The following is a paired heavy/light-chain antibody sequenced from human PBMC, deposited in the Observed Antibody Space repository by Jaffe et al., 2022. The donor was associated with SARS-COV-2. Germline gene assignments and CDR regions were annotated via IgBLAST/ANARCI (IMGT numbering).Light chain of an antibody. CDR3: QQSYSTPLT. CDR1: QAIRSY. J-gene: IGKJ4*01. Sequence: DIQMTQSPSSLSASVGDRVTITCRASQAIRSYLNWYQQKPGKAPKLLIYTGSSLQSGVPSRFSGSGSGTDFTLTISSLQPEDFATYYCQQSYSTPLTFGGGTKVEIK. CDR2: TGS. V-gene: IGKV1-39*01.
Heavy chain of an antibody. Sequence: QVQLVESGGGVVQPGRSLRLSCAASGFTFSAYGMHWVRQAPGKGLEWVAVIPNDGSNENYADSVKGRFTISRDNSKNTLYLQMNSLRTEDAAVYYCAKGGNYLYYLDCWGQGSQVTVSS. CDR3: AKGGNYLYYLDC. J-gene: IGHJ4*02. D-gene: IGHD1-26*01. V-gene: IGHV3-30*18. CDR1: GFTFSAYG. CDR2: IPNDGSNE.